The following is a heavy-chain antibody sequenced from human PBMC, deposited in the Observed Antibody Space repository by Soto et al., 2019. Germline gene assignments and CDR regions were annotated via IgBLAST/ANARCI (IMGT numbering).Heavy chain of an antibody. V-gene: IGHV3-23*01. CDR3: ARELMATTAFDY. CDR2: ISGSGGNT. CDR1: GFTFSSYA. D-gene: IGHD2-8*01. J-gene: IGHJ4*02. Sequence: EVQLLESGGGLEQPGGSLRLSCAASGFTFSSYAMSWVRQAPGKGLEWVSVISGSGGNTYYADSVKGRFTISRDNSKNTLYLQMNSLRAEDTAVYYCARELMATTAFDYWGQGTLVTVSS.